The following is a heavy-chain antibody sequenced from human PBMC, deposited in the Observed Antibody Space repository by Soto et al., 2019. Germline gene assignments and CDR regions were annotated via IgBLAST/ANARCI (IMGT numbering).Heavy chain of an antibody. CDR2: INAGNGNT. CDR3: ARERAVAGSSLYYYYGMDV. CDR1: GYTFTSYA. D-gene: IGHD6-19*01. J-gene: IGHJ6*02. V-gene: IGHV1-3*01. Sequence: AASVKVSCKASGYTFTSYAMHWVRQAPGQRLEWMGWINAGNGNTKYSQKFQGRVTITRDTSASTAYMELSSLRSEDTAVYYCARERAVAGSSLYYYYGMDVWGQGTTVTVSS.